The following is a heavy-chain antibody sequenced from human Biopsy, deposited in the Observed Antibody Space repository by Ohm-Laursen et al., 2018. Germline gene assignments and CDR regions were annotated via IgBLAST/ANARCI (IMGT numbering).Heavy chain of an antibody. D-gene: IGHD1-1*01. V-gene: IGHV1-24*01. J-gene: IGHJ4*02. CDR1: GYTLTELS. CDR2: FAPENGKT. Sequence: ASVKVSCKVSGYTLTELSMHWVRQAPGKGLEWMGGFAPENGKTVYAQNFQARVSMTEDTSTDAAYMELRSLRSEDTAVYYCAADINVWNVNYWGQGTQVTASS. CDR3: AADINVWNVNY.